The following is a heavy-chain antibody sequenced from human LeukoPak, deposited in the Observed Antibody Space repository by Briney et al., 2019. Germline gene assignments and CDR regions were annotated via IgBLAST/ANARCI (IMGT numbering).Heavy chain of an antibody. Sequence: GGSLRLSCATSGLTFSNAWMSWVRQAPGKGLEWVTNIKQDGSDEVYEDSVKGRFTVSRDNAKNSMYLQMNSLRVEDTAVYYCARDPFGGGGYGAFDIWGRGTMVTVSS. V-gene: IGHV3-7*01. CDR3: ARDPFGGGGYGAFDI. J-gene: IGHJ3*02. D-gene: IGHD2-21*01. CDR1: GLTFSNAW. CDR2: IKQDGSDE.